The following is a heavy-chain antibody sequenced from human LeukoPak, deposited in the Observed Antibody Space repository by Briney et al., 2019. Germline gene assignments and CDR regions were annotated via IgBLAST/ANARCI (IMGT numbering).Heavy chain of an antibody. Sequence: PSETLSLTCTVSGGSISSSSYYWGWIRQPPGKGLEWIGSIYYSGSTYYNPSLKSRVTISVDTSKNQFSLKLSSVTAADTAVYYCARDVYSSSWSPYYFDYWGQGTLVTVSS. CDR1: GGSISSSSYY. CDR2: IYYSGST. V-gene: IGHV4-39*07. J-gene: IGHJ4*02. CDR3: ARDVYSSSWSPYYFDY. D-gene: IGHD6-13*01.